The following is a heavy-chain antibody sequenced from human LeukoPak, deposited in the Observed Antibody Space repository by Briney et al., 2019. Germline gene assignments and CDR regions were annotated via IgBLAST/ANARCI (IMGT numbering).Heavy chain of an antibody. Sequence: GSLRLSCAASGFTFSSYAMSWVRQAPGKGLEWVSAISGSGGSTYCADSVKGRFTISRDNSKNTLYLQMNSLRAEDTAVYYCAKDDSQHYYDSSGYYVFDYWGQGTLVTVSS. CDR3: AKDDSQHYYDSSGYYVFDY. CDR1: GFTFSSYA. D-gene: IGHD3-22*01. J-gene: IGHJ4*02. CDR2: ISGSGGST. V-gene: IGHV3-23*01.